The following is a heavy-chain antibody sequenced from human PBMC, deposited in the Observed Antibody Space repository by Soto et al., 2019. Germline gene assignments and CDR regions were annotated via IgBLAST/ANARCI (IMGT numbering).Heavy chain of an antibody. J-gene: IGHJ3*02. D-gene: IGHD6-19*01. CDR2: IYPGDSDT. V-gene: IGHV5-51*01. CDR3: ASPSSGWYRPGPHAFDI. CDR1: GYSFTSYW. Sequence: GESLKISCKGSGYSFTSYWIGWVRQMPGKGLEWMGIIYPGDSDTRYSPSFQGQVTISADKSISTAYLQWSSLKASDTAMYYCASPSSGWYRPGPHAFDIWGQGTMVTVSS.